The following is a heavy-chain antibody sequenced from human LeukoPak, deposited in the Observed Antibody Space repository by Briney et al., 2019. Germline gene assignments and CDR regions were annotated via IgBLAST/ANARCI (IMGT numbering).Heavy chain of an antibody. V-gene: IGHV1-8*01. Sequence: ASVEVSCKASGYTFTSYDINWVRQATGQGLEWMGWMNPNSGNTGYAQKFQGRVTMTRNTSISTAYMELSSLRSEDTAVYYCARGAYDSSGYSELGYWGQGTLVTVSS. CDR1: GYTFTSYD. CDR2: MNPNSGNT. J-gene: IGHJ4*02. D-gene: IGHD3-22*01. CDR3: ARGAYDSSGYSELGY.